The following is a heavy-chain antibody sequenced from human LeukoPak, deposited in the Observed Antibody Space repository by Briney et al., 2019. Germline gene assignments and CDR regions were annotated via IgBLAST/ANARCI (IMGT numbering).Heavy chain of an antibody. Sequence: GGSLRLSCAASAFTVSSNHMSSVRQAPGKGLEWVSVIYSGGSTYYADSVKGRFTISRDNSKNTLYLQMNSLRAEETPVYYCARDRYYVSSGYYYSDYWGQGSLVTVSS. D-gene: IGHD3-22*01. CDR1: AFTVSSNH. CDR3: ARDRYYVSSGYYYSDY. V-gene: IGHV3-53*01. J-gene: IGHJ4*02. CDR2: IYSGGST.